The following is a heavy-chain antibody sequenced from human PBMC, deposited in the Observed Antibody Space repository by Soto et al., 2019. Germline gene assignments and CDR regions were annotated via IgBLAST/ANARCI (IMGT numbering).Heavy chain of an antibody. Sequence: GGSLRLSCAASGFTVSNTYMTWVRQPPGKGLECVSVIYTAGGTNYADSVKGRFIISRDNSKNTLYLQMNSLRAEDTAVYYCARALPVAKGGFDTWGQGTLVTVSS. V-gene: IGHV3-53*01. D-gene: IGHD2-2*01. CDR2: IYTAGGT. CDR3: ARALPVAKGGFDT. CDR1: GFTVSNTY. J-gene: IGHJ5*02.